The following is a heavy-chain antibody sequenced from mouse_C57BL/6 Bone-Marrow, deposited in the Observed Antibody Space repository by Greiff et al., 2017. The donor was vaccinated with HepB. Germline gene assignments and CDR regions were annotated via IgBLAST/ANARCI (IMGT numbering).Heavy chain of an antibody. D-gene: IGHD2-1*01. Sequence: QVQLQQPGAELVKPGASVKLSCKASGYTFTSYWMHWVKQRPGQGLEWIGMIHPNSGSTNYNEKFKSKATLTVDKSSSTAYMQLSSLTSEDSAVYYCARGSYYGNSAWFAYWGQGTLVTVSA. CDR3: ARGSYYGNSAWFAY. CDR1: GYTFTSYW. CDR2: IHPNSGST. J-gene: IGHJ3*01. V-gene: IGHV1-64*01.